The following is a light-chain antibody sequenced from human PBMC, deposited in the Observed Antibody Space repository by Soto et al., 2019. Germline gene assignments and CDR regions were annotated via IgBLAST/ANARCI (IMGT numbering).Light chain of an antibody. Sequence: EIVLTQSPGTLSLFPGDRATLSCRASQSVSSTYFAWYRQKPGQPPSLLLYGASNRATGVPDRFSGSGSGPDFTLTISRLEPEGFAVYYCQRYHSSPPGFTFGPGTAVEVK. V-gene: IGKV3-20*01. CDR3: QRYHSSPPGFT. J-gene: IGKJ3*01. CDR2: GAS. CDR1: QSVSSTY.